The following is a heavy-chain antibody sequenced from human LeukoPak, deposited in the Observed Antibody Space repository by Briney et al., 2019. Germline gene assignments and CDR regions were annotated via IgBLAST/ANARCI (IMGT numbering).Heavy chain of an antibody. V-gene: IGHV4-31*03. Sequence: SETLSLTCTVSGGSISSGGYYWSWIRQHPGKGLEWIGYIHYSGSTYYNPSLKSRITKSVDTSRNRFSLKLSSETAADTAVYYCARTYMTSARFDPWGQGTLVTVSS. J-gene: IGHJ5*02. CDR3: ARTYMTSARFDP. CDR1: GGSISSGGYY. D-gene: IGHD2-21*02. CDR2: IHYSGST.